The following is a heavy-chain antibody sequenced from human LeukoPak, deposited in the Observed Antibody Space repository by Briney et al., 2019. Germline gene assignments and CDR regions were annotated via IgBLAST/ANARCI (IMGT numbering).Heavy chain of an antibody. Sequence: ASGKVSCKASGYTFTGYYMHWVRQAPGQGLEWMGWINPNSGGTNYAQKFKGRVTMTRDTSISTAYMELSRLRSDDTAVYYCARDFYDILTGYYPRRGADYWGQGTLVTVSS. CDR1: GYTFTGYY. CDR3: ARDFYDILTGYYPRRGADY. J-gene: IGHJ4*02. CDR2: INPNSGGT. V-gene: IGHV1-2*02. D-gene: IGHD3-9*01.